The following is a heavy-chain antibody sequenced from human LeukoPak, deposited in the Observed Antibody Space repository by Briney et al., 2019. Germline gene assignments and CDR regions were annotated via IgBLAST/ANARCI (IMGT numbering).Heavy chain of an antibody. V-gene: IGHV3-48*03. D-gene: IGHD6-19*01. Sequence: GGPLRLSCAPSGFTLSSYEMICVREAPGKAREWVSYISSSGSTIYYADSVKGRFTISRDNAKNSLYLQMNSLRAEDTAVYYCARVALWLANCYYYYMDVWGKGTTVTVSS. CDR1: GFTLSSYE. CDR3: ARVALWLANCYYYYMDV. J-gene: IGHJ6*03. CDR2: ISSSGSTI.